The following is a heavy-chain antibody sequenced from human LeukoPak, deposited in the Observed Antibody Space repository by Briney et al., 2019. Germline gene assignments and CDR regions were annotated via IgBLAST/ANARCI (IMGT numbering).Heavy chain of an antibody. D-gene: IGHD3-22*01. J-gene: IGHJ4*02. V-gene: IGHV3-66*01. CDR1: GFTVSSNY. CDR3: ARTYYYDGSGYLDY. Sequence: GGSLRLSCAASGFTVSSNYMSWVRQAPGKGLEWVSVIYSGGSTYYADSVKGRFTISRVNSENTLYLQMNSLRAEDTAVYYCARTYYYDGSGYLDYWGQGTLVTVSS. CDR2: IYSGGST.